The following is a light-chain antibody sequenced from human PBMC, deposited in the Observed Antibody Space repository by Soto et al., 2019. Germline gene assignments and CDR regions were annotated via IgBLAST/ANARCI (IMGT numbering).Light chain of an antibody. V-gene: IGKV1-13*02. Sequence: IQLTQSPPSLSASIGDRVTITCRASQGISSAFAWYQQKPGTVPKLLIYDVSNLQSGIPSRFSGSGSGTDFTLTISSLQPEDFATYYCQQFETYPLTFGQGTRLEVK. CDR1: QGISSA. J-gene: IGKJ5*01. CDR2: DVS. CDR3: QQFETYPLT.